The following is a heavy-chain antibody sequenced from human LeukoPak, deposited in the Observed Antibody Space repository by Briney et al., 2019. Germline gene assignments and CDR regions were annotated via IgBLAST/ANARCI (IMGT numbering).Heavy chain of an antibody. CDR3: AKHKGGGLGNDAFDM. D-gene: IGHD2-15*01. J-gene: IGHJ3*02. V-gene: IGHV3-23*01. Sequence: GGSLRLSCVVSGFSLRTYAMSWVRQAPGKGLEWVTTIRGGGFSRYYADSVKGRVSISRDDSKNTVSLEVDNLGVEDTAIYYCAKHKGGGLGNDAFDMWAQGRCSSSLQ. CDR1: GFSLRTYA. CDR2: IRGGGFSR.